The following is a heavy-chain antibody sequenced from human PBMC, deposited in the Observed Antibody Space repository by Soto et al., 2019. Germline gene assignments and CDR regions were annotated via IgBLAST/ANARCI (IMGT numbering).Heavy chain of an antibody. D-gene: IGHD4-17*01. V-gene: IGHV1-69*01. J-gene: IGHJ4*02. CDR2: IIPIFGTA. CDR1: GGTFSSYA. Sequence: QVQLVQSGAEVKKPGSSVKVSCKASGGTFSSYAISWVRQAPGQGLEGMGGIIPIFGTANYAQKFQGRVTITADESTSTAYMELSSLRSEDTAVYYCARVFGDDYGDLYYFDYWGQGTLVAVSS. CDR3: ARVFGDDYGDLYYFDY.